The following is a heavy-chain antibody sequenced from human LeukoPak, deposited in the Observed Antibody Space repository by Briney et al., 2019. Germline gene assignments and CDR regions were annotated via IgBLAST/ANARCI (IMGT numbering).Heavy chain of an antibody. J-gene: IGHJ4*02. V-gene: IGHV3-23*01. CDR1: GFTFSSYA. D-gene: IGHD3-3*01. CDR2: ISGSGGST. Sequence: GGSLRLSCAASGFTFSSYAMSSGRQAPGEGLEWVSAISGSGGSTYCADSVKGRFPIPRDNSKNTLYLQMNSLRAEDTAVYYCAKDRIRFLEWLLWGGYGYWGQGTLVTVSS. CDR3: AKDRIRFLEWLLWGGYGY.